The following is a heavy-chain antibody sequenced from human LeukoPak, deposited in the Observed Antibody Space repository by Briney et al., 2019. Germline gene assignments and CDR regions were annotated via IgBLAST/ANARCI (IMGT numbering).Heavy chain of an antibody. D-gene: IGHD5-12*01. CDR3: ARGPRYGESGYDLGPY. CDR1: GYTFTSYY. J-gene: IGHJ4*02. CDR2: INPNSGGS. Sequence: ASVKVSCKASGYTFTSYYIHWMRQAPGQGLAWVGWINPNSGGSHYARRFQGRVTMTSDTSINTGYMELTSLTTDDTAVYYCARGPRYGESGYDLGPYWGQGTLVTVSS. V-gene: IGHV1-2*02.